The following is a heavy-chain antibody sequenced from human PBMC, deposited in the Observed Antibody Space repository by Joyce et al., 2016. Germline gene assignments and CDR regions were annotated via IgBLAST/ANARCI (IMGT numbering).Heavy chain of an antibody. D-gene: IGHD6-19*01. V-gene: IGHV4-34*01. CDR3: ARSQWLAPLMY. CDR1: GGPFRGFF. CDR2: ITNSGAT. J-gene: IGHJ4*02. Sequence: QVQLQQWGAGLLKPSETLSLTCGVSGGPFRGFFWTWVRQPPGKGLEWIGDITNSGATNDNPSLKSRITFSVDTSKNQFSLKLTSLSAADTVVYYCARSQWLAPLMYWGQGTPVTVSS.